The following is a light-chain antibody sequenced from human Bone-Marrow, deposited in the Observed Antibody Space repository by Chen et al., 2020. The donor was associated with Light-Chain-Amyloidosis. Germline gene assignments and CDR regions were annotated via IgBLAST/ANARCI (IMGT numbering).Light chain of an antibody. CDR1: TGPVTSGNY. Sequence: QTVVTQEPSGTVPPGGTVTLTCASSTGPVTSGNYPTWLQQKPGQAPRTLIYSTTQKYSWTPARFSSSLLGGKAALTLSGVQPEDEADYYCLLYDGGVQGMFGGGTKLTVL. CDR3: LLYDGGVQGM. CDR2: STT. V-gene: IGLV7-43*01. J-gene: IGLJ3*02.